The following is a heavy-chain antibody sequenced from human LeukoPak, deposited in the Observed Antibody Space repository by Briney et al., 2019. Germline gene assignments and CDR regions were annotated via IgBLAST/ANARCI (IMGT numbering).Heavy chain of an antibody. CDR3: ARELGYCSSTSCYGAFDI. CDR2: IYYSGST. CDR1: GGSISSYY. V-gene: IGHV4-59*01. Sequence: PSETLSLTCTVSGGSISSYYWSWIRQPPGKGLEWIGYIYYSGSTNYNPSLKSRVTISVDTSKNQFSLKLSSVTAADTAVYYCARELGYCSSTSCYGAFDIWGQGTTVTVSS. J-gene: IGHJ3*02. D-gene: IGHD2-2*01.